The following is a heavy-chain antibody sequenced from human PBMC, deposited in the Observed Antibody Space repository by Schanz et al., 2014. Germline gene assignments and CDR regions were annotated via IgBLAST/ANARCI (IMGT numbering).Heavy chain of an antibody. CDR3: ARGRGYIIGQ. J-gene: IGHJ4*02. CDR2: INSAGTT. CDR1: GFTVSSNY. Sequence: VQLVESGGGVVQPGRSLRLSCAASGFTVSSNYMSWVRQAPGKGLEWVSVINSAGTTYYADSVKGRFTFSRDSSKNTVYLQMDSLRADDTSVYYCARGRGYIIGQWGQGILVTVSS. D-gene: IGHD3-10*01. V-gene: IGHV3-66*01.